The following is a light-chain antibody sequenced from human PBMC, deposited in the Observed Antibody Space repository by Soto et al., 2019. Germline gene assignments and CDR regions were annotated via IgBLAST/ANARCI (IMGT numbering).Light chain of an antibody. CDR3: SSYTSSNTLVYV. CDR2: DVS. V-gene: IGLV2-14*01. CDR1: SSDVGGYDY. J-gene: IGLJ1*01. Sequence: QSVLAQPASVSGSPGQSTAISCTGTSSDVGGYDYVSWYQQHPGKAPKLIIYDVSNRPSGISNRFSGSKSGNTASLTISGLQTEDEADYYCSSYTSSNTLVYVFGTGTKVTVL.